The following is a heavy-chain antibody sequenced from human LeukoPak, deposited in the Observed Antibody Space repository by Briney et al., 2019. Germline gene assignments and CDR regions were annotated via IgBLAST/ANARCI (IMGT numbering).Heavy chain of an antibody. J-gene: IGHJ6*02. V-gene: IGHV4-61*02. CDR3: ARVSPSGVWDV. CDR2: IYTTGSS. D-gene: IGHD3-10*01. Sequence: PSETLSLTCTVSGSSISGINYYWTWIRQPAGKGLEWIGRIYTTGSSNYNPSLKSRVTISVDTSNNQFSLKLSSVTAADTAVYYCARVSPSGVWDVWGQGTTVTVSS. CDR1: GSSISGINYY.